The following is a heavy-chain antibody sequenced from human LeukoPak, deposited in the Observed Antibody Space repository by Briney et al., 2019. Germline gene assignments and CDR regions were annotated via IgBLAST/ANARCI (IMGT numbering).Heavy chain of an antibody. CDR3: AKDWGGYGSDGVSGAFDY. CDR1: GFTFDDYA. J-gene: IGHJ4*02. V-gene: IGHV3-43D*04. D-gene: IGHD3-10*01. CDR2: ITWDGGST. Sequence: PGGSLRLSCAASGFTFDDYAMHWVRQAPGKGLEWVSLITWDGGSTYYADSVKGRLTISRDNSKNSLFLQMNSLRPEDTALYYCAKDWGGYGSDGVSGAFDYWGQGTLVTVSS.